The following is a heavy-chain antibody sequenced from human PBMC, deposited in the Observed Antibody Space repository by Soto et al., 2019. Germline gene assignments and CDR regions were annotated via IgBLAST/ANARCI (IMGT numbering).Heavy chain of an antibody. V-gene: IGHV3-30*18. J-gene: IGHJ6*02. D-gene: IGHD3-3*01. Sequence: GSLRLSCAASGFTFSSYGMHWVRQAPGKGLEWVAVISYDGSNKYYADSVKGRFTISRDNSKNTLYLQMNSLRAGDTAVYYCAKEAGITIFGVVIPMDVWGQGTTVTVSS. CDR2: ISYDGSNK. CDR3: AKEAGITIFGVVIPMDV. CDR1: GFTFSSYG.